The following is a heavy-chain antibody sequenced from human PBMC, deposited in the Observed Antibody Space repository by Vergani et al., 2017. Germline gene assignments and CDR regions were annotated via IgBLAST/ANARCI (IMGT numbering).Heavy chain of an antibody. Sequence: QVQLVESGGGVVQPGGSLRLSCAASGGTFSSYAISWVRQAPGQGLEWMGGIIPIFGTANYAQKFQGRVTITADESTSTAYMELSSLRSEDTAVYYCARATTRWLQFDAFDIWGQGTMVTVSS. CDR1: GGTFSSYA. CDR2: IIPIFGTA. CDR3: ARATTRWLQFDAFDI. J-gene: IGHJ3*02. V-gene: IGHV1-69*01. D-gene: IGHD5-24*01.